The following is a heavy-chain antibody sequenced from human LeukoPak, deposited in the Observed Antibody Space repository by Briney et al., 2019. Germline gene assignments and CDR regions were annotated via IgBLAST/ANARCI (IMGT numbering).Heavy chain of an antibody. CDR3: ASPQYSSGWYGDGY. CDR1: GGSTSSSNW. J-gene: IGHJ4*02. D-gene: IGHD6-19*01. CDR2: IYHSGST. Sequence: SETLSLTCAVSGGSTSSSNWWSWVRQPPGKGXXXXXXIYHSGSTNYNPSLKSRVTISVDKSKNQFSLKLSSVTAADTAVYYCASPQYSSGWYGDGYWGQETLVTVSS. V-gene: IGHV4-4*02.